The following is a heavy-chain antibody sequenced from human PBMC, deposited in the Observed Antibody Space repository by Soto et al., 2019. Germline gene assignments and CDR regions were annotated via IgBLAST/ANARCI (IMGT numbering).Heavy chain of an antibody. J-gene: IGHJ6*02. V-gene: IGHV3-15*07. CDR2: IKTNTEGGTT. D-gene: IGHD2-15*01. CDR3: TTGSVEGV. Sequence: EVHLVESGGGFIYPGGSLRLCCAASGLTISNAWMNWVRQAPGKGLEWVGRIKTNTEGGTTDYAAAVKGRFTVSRDDSKNTLYLQMNSLKTEDTAVYYCTTGSVEGVWGQGTTVTVSS. CDR1: GLTISNAW.